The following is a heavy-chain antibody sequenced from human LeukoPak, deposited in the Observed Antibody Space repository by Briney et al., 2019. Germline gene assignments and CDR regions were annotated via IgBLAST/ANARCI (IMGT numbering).Heavy chain of an antibody. CDR2: IKSKTDGGTT. Sequence: GGSLRLSCAASGFTFSNAWMSWVRQAPGKGLEWVGRIKSKTDGGTTDYAAPVRGRFTISRDDSKNTLYLQMNSLKTEDTAVYYCTTEIAVAATFDYWGQGTLVTVSS. J-gene: IGHJ4*02. D-gene: IGHD6-19*01. CDR1: GFTFSNAW. V-gene: IGHV3-15*01. CDR3: TTEIAVAATFDY.